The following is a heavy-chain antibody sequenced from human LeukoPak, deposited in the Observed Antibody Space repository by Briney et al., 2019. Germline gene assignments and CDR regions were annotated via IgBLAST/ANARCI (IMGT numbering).Heavy chain of an antibody. D-gene: IGHD3-16*01. V-gene: IGHV3-11*04. J-gene: IGHJ4*02. CDR1: GFTFSDYY. CDR2: ISSSGSTI. Sequence: GGSLRLSCAASGFTFSDYYMSWIRQAPGKGLEWVSYISSSGSTIYYADSVKGRFTISRDNSKNTLYLQMNSLRAEDTAVYYCAKEALGGFSFDYWGQGTLVTVSS. CDR3: AKEALGGFSFDY.